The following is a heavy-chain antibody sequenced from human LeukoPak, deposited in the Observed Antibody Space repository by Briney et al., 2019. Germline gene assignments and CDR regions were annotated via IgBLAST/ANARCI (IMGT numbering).Heavy chain of an antibody. V-gene: IGHV3-74*01. CDR2: IDSGGSNT. Sequence: GGSLRLSCAASGFTFNNYWMSWVRQGPGKGLVWVSRIDSGGSNTLYADSVRGRFTISRDNAKNTLYLQMNSLRVEDTAMYYCARVGREYSSSSPPDYWGQGTLVTVSS. J-gene: IGHJ4*02. CDR1: GFTFNNYW. D-gene: IGHD6-6*01. CDR3: ARVGREYSSSSPPDY.